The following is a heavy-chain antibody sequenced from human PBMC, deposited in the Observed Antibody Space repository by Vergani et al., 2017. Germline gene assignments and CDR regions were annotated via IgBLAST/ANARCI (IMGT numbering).Heavy chain of an antibody. CDR3: ARRPYSSSWYTYAFDY. J-gene: IGHJ4*02. D-gene: IGHD6-13*01. Sequence: EVQLVESGGGLVKPGESLKISCKGSGYSFTSYWIGWVRQMPGKGLEWMGIIYPGDSDTRYSPSFQGQVTISADKSISTAYLQWSSLKASDTAMYYCARRPYSSSWYTYAFDYWGQGTLVTVSS. CDR1: GYSFTSYW. CDR2: IYPGDSDT. V-gene: IGHV5-51*01.